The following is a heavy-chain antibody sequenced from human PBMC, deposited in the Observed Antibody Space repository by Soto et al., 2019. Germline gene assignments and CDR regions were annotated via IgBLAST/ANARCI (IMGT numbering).Heavy chain of an antibody. CDR2: IYYSGST. CDR3: AIRKYCPSTTCFDY. CDR1: GGSISSGDYY. J-gene: IGHJ4*02. D-gene: IGHD2-2*01. V-gene: IGHV4-30-4*01. Sequence: SETLSLTCTVSGGSISSGDYYWSWIRQPPGKGLEWIGYIYYSGSTYYNPSLKSRVTISRDNSKSTLYLQMSSLRAEDMAVYYCAIRKYCPSTTCFDYWGQGTLVTVSS.